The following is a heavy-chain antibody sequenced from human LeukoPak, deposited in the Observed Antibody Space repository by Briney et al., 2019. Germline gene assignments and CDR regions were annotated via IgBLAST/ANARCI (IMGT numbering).Heavy chain of an antibody. CDR2: IIVILGKV. Sequence: GASVKVSCKASGGPFNSYAINWVRQAPGQGLEWMGRIIVILGKVNYAQKFQGRLTITADKSMRTAYMDLSNLASEDTAIYFCARYIHPQGLIGYAMDVWGQGTTVIVSS. V-gene: IGHV1-69*04. J-gene: IGHJ6*02. CDR1: GGPFNSYA. CDR3: ARYIHPQGLIGYAMDV. D-gene: IGHD2-15*01.